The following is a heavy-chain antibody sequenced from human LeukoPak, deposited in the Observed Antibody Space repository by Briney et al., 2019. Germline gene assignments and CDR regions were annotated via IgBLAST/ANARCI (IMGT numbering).Heavy chain of an antibody. Sequence: QAGGSLRVSCAASGFTFSSYGMHWVRQAPGKGLEWVAFIRYDGSNKYYADSVKGRFTISRDNSKNTLYLQMNSLRAEDTAVYYCAKERDTAMVTIDYWGQGTLVTVSS. CDR1: GFTFSSYG. CDR2: IRYDGSNK. J-gene: IGHJ4*02. CDR3: AKERDTAMVTIDY. V-gene: IGHV3-30*02. D-gene: IGHD5-18*01.